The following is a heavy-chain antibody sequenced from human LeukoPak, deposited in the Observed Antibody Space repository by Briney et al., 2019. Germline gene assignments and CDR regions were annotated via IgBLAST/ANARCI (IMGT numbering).Heavy chain of an antibody. CDR3: AKDTSPGYDILTGYYLGGYFDY. Sequence: PGGSLRLSCAASGFTFDDYGMSWVRQAPGKGLEWVSGISWNSGSIGYADSVKGRFTISRDNAKNSLYLQMNSLRAEDTALYYCAKDTSPGYDILTGYYLGGYFDYWGQGTLVTVSS. CDR2: ISWNSGSI. D-gene: IGHD3-9*01. J-gene: IGHJ4*02. V-gene: IGHV3-9*01. CDR1: GFTFDDYG.